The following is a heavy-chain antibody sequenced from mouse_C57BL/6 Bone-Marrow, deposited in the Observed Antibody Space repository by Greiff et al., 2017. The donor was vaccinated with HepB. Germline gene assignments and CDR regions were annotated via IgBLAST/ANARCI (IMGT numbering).Heavy chain of an antibody. J-gene: IGHJ4*01. CDR2: IYPGSGST. V-gene: IGHV1-55*01. CDR1: GYTFTSYW. CDR3: ARDGYRYYLDY. D-gene: IGHD2-12*01. Sequence: QVQLQQPGAELVKPGASVKMSCKASGYTFTSYWITWVKQRPGQGLEWIGDIYPGSGSTNYNEKFKSKATLTVDTSSSTAYIQLSSLTSEDSAVYYCARDGYRYYLDYWGQGTSVAVSS.